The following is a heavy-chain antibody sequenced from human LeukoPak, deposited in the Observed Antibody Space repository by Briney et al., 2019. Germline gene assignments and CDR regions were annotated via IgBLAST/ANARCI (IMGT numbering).Heavy chain of an antibody. J-gene: IGHJ4*02. CDR2: IYSREFT. V-gene: IGHV4-39*01. CDR3: ARGSDDYKLGNK. CDR1: GGSFAHSYC. Sequence: SETLSLSCTVSGGSFAHSYCWTWVRQAPGKTLEWIATIYSREFTYYNPSLRSRATISADTSKNLFSLRLSSMTAADTAVYYCARGSDDYKLGNKWGQGTLVTVSS. D-gene: IGHD5-24*01.